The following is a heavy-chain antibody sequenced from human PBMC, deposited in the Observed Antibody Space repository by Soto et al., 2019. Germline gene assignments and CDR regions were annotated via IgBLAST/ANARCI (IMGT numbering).Heavy chain of an antibody. Sequence: QITLKESGPTLVKPTQTLTLTCTFSGFSLSSRGVGVGWVRQPPGKALEWLALIYWDDDKRYSPSLKSRLTIPKDTSKTQVVLTMTTMDPVDTDTYYCAHHVFIQQLGFYSYYGMDVWGQGTTVTFSS. J-gene: IGHJ6*02. V-gene: IGHV2-5*02. D-gene: IGHD4-4*01. CDR3: AHHVFIQQLGFYSYYGMDV. CDR2: IYWDDDK. CDR1: GFSLSSRGVG.